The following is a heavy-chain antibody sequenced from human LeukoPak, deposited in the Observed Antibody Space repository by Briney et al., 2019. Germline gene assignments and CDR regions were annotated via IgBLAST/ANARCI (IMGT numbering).Heavy chain of an antibody. CDR1: NFSFRTYG. V-gene: IGHV1-18*01. Sequence: GASVKVSCKASNFSFRTYGITWVRQAPGQGLEWMGWISAYNGKTDFAQKFQGRVTMTTDTSTSTAYMELRSLRFDDTAVYYCARWYYDFWSGYYSAPSYYFDYWGQGTLATVSS. CDR2: ISAYNGKT. J-gene: IGHJ4*02. D-gene: IGHD3-3*01. CDR3: ARWYYDFWSGYYSAPSYYFDY.